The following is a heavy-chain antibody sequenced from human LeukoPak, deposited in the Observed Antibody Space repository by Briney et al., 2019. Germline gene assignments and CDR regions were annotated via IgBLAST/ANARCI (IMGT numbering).Heavy chain of an antibody. Sequence: ASVKVSCKASGYTFTSYYMHWVRQAPGQGLEWMGIINPSGGSTSYAQKFQGRVTMTRDTSTSTVYMELSSLRSEDTAVYYCARDKQHAVTSQTFDYWGQGTLVTVSS. CDR3: ARDKQHAVTSQTFDY. D-gene: IGHD4-17*01. J-gene: IGHJ4*02. V-gene: IGHV1-46*01. CDR2: INPSGGST. CDR1: GYTFTSYY.